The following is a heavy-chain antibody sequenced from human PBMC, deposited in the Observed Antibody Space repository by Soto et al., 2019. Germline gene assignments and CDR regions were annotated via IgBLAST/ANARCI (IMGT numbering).Heavy chain of an antibody. CDR3: ARRGSWFLGWVDP. CDR1: GVSISSTSSY. V-gene: IGHV4-39*01. J-gene: IGHJ5*02. Sequence: QLQLQESGPGLVKPSETLSLTCTVSGVSISSTSSYWGWIRQPPGKGLEWIGSIYYSGSTYYNPSLKSRVTICVDTYKNQFSRKLSSVTAADTAVYYCARRGSWFLGWVDPWGQGTLVTVSS. CDR2: IYYSGST. D-gene: IGHD6-13*01.